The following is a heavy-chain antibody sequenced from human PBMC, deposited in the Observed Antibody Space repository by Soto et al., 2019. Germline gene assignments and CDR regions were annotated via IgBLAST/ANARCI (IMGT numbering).Heavy chain of an antibody. Sequence: ASVKVSCKASGYTFTSYAMHWVRQAPGQRLEWMGWINAGNGNTKYSQKFQGRVTITRDTSASTAYMELSSLRSEDTAVYYCARYFDSPRGFDPWGQGTLVTVSS. D-gene: IGHD3-9*01. CDR3: ARYFDSPRGFDP. CDR1: GYTFTSYA. CDR2: INAGNGNT. J-gene: IGHJ5*02. V-gene: IGHV1-3*01.